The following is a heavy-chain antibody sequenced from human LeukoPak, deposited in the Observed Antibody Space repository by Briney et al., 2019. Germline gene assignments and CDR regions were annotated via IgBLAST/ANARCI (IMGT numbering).Heavy chain of an antibody. Sequence: PSETLSLTCAVYGGSFSGYYWSWIRQPPGKGLEWIGEINHSGSTNYNPSLKSRVTISVDTSKNQFSLKLSSVTAADTAVYYCARASSWLQLRYFDYWGQGTLVTVS. CDR2: INHSGST. V-gene: IGHV4-34*01. CDR1: GGSFSGYY. D-gene: IGHD5-24*01. CDR3: ARASSWLQLRYFDY. J-gene: IGHJ4*02.